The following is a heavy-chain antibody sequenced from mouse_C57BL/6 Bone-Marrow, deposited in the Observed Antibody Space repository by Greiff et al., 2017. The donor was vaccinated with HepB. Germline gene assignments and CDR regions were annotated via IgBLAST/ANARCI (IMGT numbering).Heavy chain of an antibody. CDR2: INPGSGGT. CDR3: ARDGYYALYWYFDV. J-gene: IGHJ1*03. Sequence: QVQLQQSGAELVRPGTSVKVSCKASGYAFTNYLIEWVKQRPGQGLERIGVINPGSGGTNYNEKFKGKATLTADKSSSTAYMQLSSLTSEDSAVYFCARDGYYALYWYFDVWGTGTTVTVSS. V-gene: IGHV1-54*01. CDR1: GYAFTNYL. D-gene: IGHD2-3*01.